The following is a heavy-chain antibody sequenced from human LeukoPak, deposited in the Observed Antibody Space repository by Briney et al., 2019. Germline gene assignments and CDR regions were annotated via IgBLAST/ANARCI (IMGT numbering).Heavy chain of an antibody. CDR1: ELTVSSNY. V-gene: IGHV3-53*01. CDR3: ARAGGYSYGARDY. D-gene: IGHD5-18*01. J-gene: IGHJ4*02. CDR2: IYSGGST. Sequence: GGSLRLSCAASELTVSSNYMSWVRQAPGKGLEWVSVIYSGGSTYYADSVKGRFTISRDNSKNTLYLQMNSLRVEDTAVYYCARAGGYSYGARDYWGQGTLVTVSS.